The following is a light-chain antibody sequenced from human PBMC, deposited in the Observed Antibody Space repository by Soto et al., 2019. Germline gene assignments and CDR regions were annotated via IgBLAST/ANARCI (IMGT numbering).Light chain of an antibody. Sequence: EIVLTQAPDTLSFSPGERATLSCRPSQSVRSERLAWYQQKRGQAPTLLIFDASSRASGTPERFSGSGSGTDFTLTISRLEPEDFAVYYCQQYGSSPITFGQGTRLEIK. J-gene: IGKJ5*01. CDR2: DAS. V-gene: IGKV3-20*01. CDR1: QSVRSER. CDR3: QQYGSSPIT.